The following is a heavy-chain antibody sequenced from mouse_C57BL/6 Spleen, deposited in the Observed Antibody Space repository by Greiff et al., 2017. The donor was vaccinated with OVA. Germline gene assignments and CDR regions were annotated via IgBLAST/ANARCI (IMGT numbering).Heavy chain of an antibody. Sequence: QVQLQQSGAELVRPGASVKLSCKASGYTFTDYYINWVKQRPGQGLEWIARIYPGSGNTYYNEKFKGKATLTAEKSSSTAYMQLSSLTSEDSAVYFCARSRYYGSEWYFDVWGTGTTVTVSS. CDR2: IYPGSGNT. CDR3: ARSRYYGSEWYFDV. J-gene: IGHJ1*03. V-gene: IGHV1-76*01. D-gene: IGHD1-1*01. CDR1: GYTFTDYY.